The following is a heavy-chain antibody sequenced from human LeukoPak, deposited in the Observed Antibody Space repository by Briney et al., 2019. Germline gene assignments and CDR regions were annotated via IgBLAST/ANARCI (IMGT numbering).Heavy chain of an antibody. CDR3: AKDGCSGGSCQADY. J-gene: IGHJ4*02. V-gene: IGHV3-30*18. Sequence: GRPLRLSCVASGFSFSTYGMHWVRQAPGKGLEWVAVISSDASNQHYTDSVKGRFAISRDNSRNTLYLQMNSLRYEDTAVYYCAKDGCSGGSCQADYWGQGTLVTVSS. D-gene: IGHD2-15*01. CDR2: ISSDASNQ. CDR1: GFSFSTYG.